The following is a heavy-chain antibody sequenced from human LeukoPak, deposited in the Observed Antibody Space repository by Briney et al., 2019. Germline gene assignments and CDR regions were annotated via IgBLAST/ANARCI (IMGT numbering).Heavy chain of an antibody. CDR1: GGSISSYY. D-gene: IGHD2-15*01. CDR3: ARDGPLYCSGGSCYSGYYYYGMDV. Sequence: PSETLSLTCTVSGGSISSYYWSWIRQPPGKGLEWIEYIYYSGSTNYNPSLKSRVTISVDTSKNQFSLKLSSVTAADTAVYYCARDGPLYCSGGSCYSGYYYYGMDVWGKGTTVTVSS. J-gene: IGHJ6*04. V-gene: IGHV4-59*01. CDR2: IYYSGST.